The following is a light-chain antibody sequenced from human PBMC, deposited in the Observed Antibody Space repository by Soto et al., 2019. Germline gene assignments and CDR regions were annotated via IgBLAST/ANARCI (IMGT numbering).Light chain of an antibody. Sequence: QSALTQPASVSGSPGQSITISCTGTSSDVGGYNYVSWYQQHPGKAPKLMIYEVSNRPSGVSNRFSGSKSGNTASLTISGLQAEDEADYYCSSYTSSSTYVLGTRTKVTVL. CDR3: SSYTSSSTYV. CDR1: SSDVGGYNY. V-gene: IGLV2-14*01. J-gene: IGLJ1*01. CDR2: EVS.